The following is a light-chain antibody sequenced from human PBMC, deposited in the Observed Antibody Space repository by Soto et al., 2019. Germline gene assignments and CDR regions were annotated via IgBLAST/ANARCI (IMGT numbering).Light chain of an antibody. CDR1: SSNIGAGYD. CDR2: GNS. Sequence: QSVLTQPPSVSGAPGQRVTISCPWSSSNIGAGYDVHWYQQLPGTAPKLLIYGNSNRASGVPDRFSGSKSGTSASLAITGLQAEDDADYYCQSSDSSLNVFGTGNKVTAL. J-gene: IGLJ1*01. V-gene: IGLV1-40*01. CDR3: QSSDSSLNV.